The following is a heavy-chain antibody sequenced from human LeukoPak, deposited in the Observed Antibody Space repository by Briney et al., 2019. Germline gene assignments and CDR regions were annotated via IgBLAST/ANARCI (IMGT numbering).Heavy chain of an antibody. CDR2: ISGSGSTT. J-gene: IGHJ4*02. CDR1: GFTFSTYA. D-gene: IGHD1-1*01. V-gene: IGHV3-23*01. CDR3: AVNWNLDY. Sequence: GGSLRLSCAASGFTFSTYAMSWVRQAPGKGLEWVSTISGSGSTTYYADSVKGRLTISRDNSKNTLYLQMNSLRAEDTAIYYCAVNWNLDYWGQGTLVTVSS.